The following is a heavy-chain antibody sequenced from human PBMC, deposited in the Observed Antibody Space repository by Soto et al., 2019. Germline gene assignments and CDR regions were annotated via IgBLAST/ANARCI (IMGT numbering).Heavy chain of an antibody. J-gene: IGHJ6*03. CDR2: IYYSGST. V-gene: IGHV4-59*12. CDR3: AIAKVYYGSGSYYMSGYYYMDV. D-gene: IGHD3-10*01. CDR1: GGSISSYY. Sequence: SETLSLTCTVSGGSISSYYWSWIRQPPGKGLEWIGYIYYSGSTNYNPSLKSRVTISVDTSKNQFSLKLSSVTAADTAVYYCAIAKVYYGSGSYYMSGYYYMDVWGKGTTVTVSS.